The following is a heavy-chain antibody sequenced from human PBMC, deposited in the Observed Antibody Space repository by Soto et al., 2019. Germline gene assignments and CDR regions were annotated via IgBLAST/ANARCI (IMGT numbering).Heavy chain of an antibody. V-gene: IGHV1-24*01. CDR1: GYTLNEVA. CDR2: FDPDEAET. D-gene: IGHD4-17*01. Sequence: QVQLVQSGAEVKKPGASVKVSCKVSGYTLNEVAMHWVRQAPGKGLEWLGGFDPDEAETIYAQHFQGRVTMTEDTSTDTVYIELSSLISEDTALYFCTTYHGDYNFDHWGQGTLVTVSS. CDR3: TTYHGDYNFDH. J-gene: IGHJ5*02.